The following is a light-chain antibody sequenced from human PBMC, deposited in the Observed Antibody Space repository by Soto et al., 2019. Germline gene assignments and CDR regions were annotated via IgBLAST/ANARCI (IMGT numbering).Light chain of an antibody. V-gene: IGKV1-6*01. J-gene: IGKJ1*01. CDR1: QGIRTD. Sequence: AVQLTQSPSSLSSSVGNRVTITCRASQGIRTDLGWYQQSPGKAPKVLIVGASTLQSGVPSRFSGSGSGTDFTLTIGSLQPEDSATYYCLQDFSYPRTFGQGTKVDIK. CDR3: LQDFSYPRT. CDR2: GAS.